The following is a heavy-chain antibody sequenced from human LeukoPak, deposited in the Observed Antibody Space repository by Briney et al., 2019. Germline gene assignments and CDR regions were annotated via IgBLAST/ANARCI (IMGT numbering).Heavy chain of an antibody. Sequence: PGGSLRLSCVASGFTFGKYWMSWVRQAPGKGLEWVANIKLDGSEKNYVDSVRGRFTISRDNTKNSLYLQMNSLRAEDTAVYYCARDDAVDGGYLDYWGQGALVTVSS. D-gene: IGHD6-19*01. V-gene: IGHV3-7*03. CDR2: IKLDGSEK. J-gene: IGHJ4*02. CDR3: ARDDAVDGGYLDY. CDR1: GFTFGKYW.